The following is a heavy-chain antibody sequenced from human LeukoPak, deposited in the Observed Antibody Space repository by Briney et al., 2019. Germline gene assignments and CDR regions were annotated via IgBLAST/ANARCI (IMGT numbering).Heavy chain of an antibody. Sequence: SETLSLTCTVSGSSVSTINSYWGWIRQPPGKGLEWIGNVYYSGRANYSPSLKSRVTMSVDTSKSRFSLKMTSVTAADTAVYFCARLRKGRYFDYFFEYWGQGTLVTVSS. V-gene: IGHV4-39*02. CDR1: GSSVSTINSY. CDR3: ARLRKGRYFDYFFEY. CDR2: VYYSGRA. D-gene: IGHD3-9*01. J-gene: IGHJ4*02.